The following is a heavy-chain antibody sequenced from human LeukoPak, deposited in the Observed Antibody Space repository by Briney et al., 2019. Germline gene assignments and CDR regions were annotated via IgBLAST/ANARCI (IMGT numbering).Heavy chain of an antibody. Sequence: GGSLRLSCAASGFTFSDYYMSWIRQAPGKGLEWVSYISSSGSTIYYADSVKGRFTIARDNGKNSLYLQMNSLRAEDTAVHYCAREGLRGELWYGMDVWGQGTTVTVSS. CDR2: ISSSGSTI. V-gene: IGHV3-11*04. CDR3: AREGLRGELWYGMDV. J-gene: IGHJ6*02. CDR1: GFTFSDYY. D-gene: IGHD3-16*01.